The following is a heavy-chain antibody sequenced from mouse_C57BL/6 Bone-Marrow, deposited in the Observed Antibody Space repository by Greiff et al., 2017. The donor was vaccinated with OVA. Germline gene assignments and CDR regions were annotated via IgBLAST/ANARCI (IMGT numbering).Heavy chain of an antibody. V-gene: IGHV14-3*01. Sequence: EVQLQQSVAELVRPGASVKLSCTASGFNIKNTYMHWVKQRPEQGLEWIGRIDPANGNTKYAPKFQGKATITADTSSNTAYLQLSSLTSEDTAIYYGAQGDYGNYDAMDYWGQGTSVTVSS. J-gene: IGHJ4*01. CDR2: IDPANGNT. CDR1: GFNIKNTY. CDR3: AQGDYGNYDAMDY. D-gene: IGHD2-1*01.